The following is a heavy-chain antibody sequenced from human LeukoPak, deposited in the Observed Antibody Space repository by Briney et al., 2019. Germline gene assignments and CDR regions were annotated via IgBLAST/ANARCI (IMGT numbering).Heavy chain of an antibody. V-gene: IGHV3-74*01. D-gene: IGHD2-8*01. CDR3: ARGNGARSDPSFDY. CDR1: GFTFSSYW. J-gene: IGHJ4*02. CDR2: INTYGSST. Sequence: PGGSLRLSCAASGFTFSSYWMHWVRQAPGKGLVWVSRINTYGSSTSYADSVKGRFTISRDNAKNTLYLQVNSLRAEDTAVYYCARGNGARSDPSFDYWGQGTLVTVSS.